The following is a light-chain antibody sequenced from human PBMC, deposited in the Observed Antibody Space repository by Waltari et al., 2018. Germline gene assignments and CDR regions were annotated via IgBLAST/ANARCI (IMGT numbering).Light chain of an antibody. Sequence: EIQMTQSPSSLSASVGDRVTINCRASQGINNYLAWYQQKLGKVPKLLIYAASTLQSGVPSRFSASGSGTDFTLTISNLQPEDVATYYCQKYNSSPKMFGQGTKVEIK. J-gene: IGKJ1*01. V-gene: IGKV1-27*01. CDR1: QGINNY. CDR3: QKYNSSPKM. CDR2: AAS.